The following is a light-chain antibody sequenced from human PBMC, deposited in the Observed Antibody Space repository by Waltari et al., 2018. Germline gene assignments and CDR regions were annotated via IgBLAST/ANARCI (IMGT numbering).Light chain of an antibody. Sequence: QSALTQPASVSVSPGLSITISCTATSSAVGSYNRVSWYQQHPGKAPKLMIYEGSKRPPGVSNRFSGSKSGNTVSLTISGLQAEDEADYYCCSYAGSHVVFGGGTKLTVL. CDR3: CSYAGSHVV. V-gene: IGLV2-23*01. CDR2: EGS. J-gene: IGLJ2*01. CDR1: SSAVGSYNR.